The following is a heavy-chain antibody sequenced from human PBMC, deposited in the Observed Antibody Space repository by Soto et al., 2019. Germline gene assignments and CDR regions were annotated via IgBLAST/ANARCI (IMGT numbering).Heavy chain of an antibody. Sequence: EVQLLESGGGLVQPGGSLRLSCAASGFTFKNYDMTWVRQFPGKGLEWVSIISDAGINTYYADSVKGRFTISRDNSKNTLYLQMNSLRAEDTAMYYCASPRPTGWYPPHSFDFWGRGTLVTVSS. V-gene: IGHV3-23*01. J-gene: IGHJ4*02. CDR3: ASPRPTGWYPPHSFDF. CDR1: GFTFKNYD. CDR2: ISDAGINT. D-gene: IGHD6-19*01.